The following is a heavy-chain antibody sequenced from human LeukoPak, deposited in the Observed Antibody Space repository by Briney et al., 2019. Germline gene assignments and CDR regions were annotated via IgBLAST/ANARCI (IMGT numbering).Heavy chain of an antibody. CDR2: IRYDGSNK. CDR1: GFTFSSYG. CDR3: AREYGSGSYGDY. Sequence: HPGGSLRLSCAASGFTFSSYGMHWVRQAPGKGLEWVAFIRYDGSNKYYADSVKGRFTISRDNAKNSLYLQMNSLRAEDTALYYCAREYGSGSYGDYWGQGTLVTVSS. V-gene: IGHV3-30*02. D-gene: IGHD3-10*01. J-gene: IGHJ4*02.